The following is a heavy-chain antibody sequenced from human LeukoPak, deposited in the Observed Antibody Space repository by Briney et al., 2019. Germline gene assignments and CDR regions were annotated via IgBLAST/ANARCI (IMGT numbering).Heavy chain of an antibody. V-gene: IGHV3-49*03. D-gene: IGHD1-26*01. CDR3: TRDDPYSGSPAFDY. J-gene: IGHJ4*02. CDR2: IRSKAYGGTT. CDR1: GGSFSGYY. Sequence: LSLTCAVYGGSFSGYYWSWFRQAPGKGLEWVGFIRSKAYGGTTEYAASVKGRFTISRDDSKSIAYLQMNSLKTEDTAVYYCTRDDPYSGSPAFDYWGQGTLVTVSS.